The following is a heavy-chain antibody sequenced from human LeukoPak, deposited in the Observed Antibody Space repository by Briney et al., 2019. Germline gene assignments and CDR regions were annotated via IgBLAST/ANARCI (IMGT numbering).Heavy chain of an antibody. J-gene: IGHJ4*02. Sequence: PGGSLRLSCAASGFTFSNYAMSWVRQAQGKGLEWVSTISSGGAGTYYADSVKGRFTISRDSSKNTLYLQMNSLRAEDTAVYYCARGRWLQLFYFDYWGQGTLVTVSS. V-gene: IGHV3-23*01. CDR1: GFTFSNYA. CDR2: ISSGGAGT. CDR3: ARGRWLQLFYFDY. D-gene: IGHD5-24*01.